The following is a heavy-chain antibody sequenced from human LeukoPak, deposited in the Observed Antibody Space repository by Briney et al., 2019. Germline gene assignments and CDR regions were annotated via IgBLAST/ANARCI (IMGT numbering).Heavy chain of an antibody. Sequence: PSETLSLTCSVSGGSISNYYWTWIRQPPGKGLEWIGYIYTRGSTNYNPSLKSRVTISVDTSKNQFSLKVISVTAADTAVYFCARHSAGITSQGLDVWGQGTTVTVSS. J-gene: IGHJ6*02. CDR3: ARHSAGITSQGLDV. D-gene: IGHD3-10*01. CDR1: GGSISNYY. CDR2: IYTRGST. V-gene: IGHV4-59*08.